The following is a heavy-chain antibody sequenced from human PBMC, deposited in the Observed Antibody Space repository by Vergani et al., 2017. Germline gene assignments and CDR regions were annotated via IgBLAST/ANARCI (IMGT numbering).Heavy chain of an antibody. CDR2: IRSDESRR. Sequence: QVQLVESGGGVVQPGGSLRLSCAASGFTFNSYGMHWVRQAPGKGLEWVASIRSDESRRYYGDSMEGPFTISRDNSKNTLYLQMKSLRPEETGVYYCAKEGGGYCSGGACYPEYWGQGTLVIVSS. J-gene: IGHJ4*02. V-gene: IGHV3-30*02. D-gene: IGHD2-15*01. CDR3: AKEGGGYCSGGACYPEY. CDR1: GFTFNSYG.